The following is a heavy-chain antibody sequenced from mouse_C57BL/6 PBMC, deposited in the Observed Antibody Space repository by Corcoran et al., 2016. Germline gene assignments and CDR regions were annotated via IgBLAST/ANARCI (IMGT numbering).Heavy chain of an antibody. Sequence: QVTLKESGPGILQSSQTLSLTCSFSGFSLSTSGMGVSWIRQPSGKGLEWLAHIYWDDDKRYNPSLKSRLTISKDTSRNQVFLKITSVDTADTATYYCARSYDYDRFAYWGQGTLVTVSA. CDR1: GFSLSTSGMG. CDR3: ARSYDYDRFAY. V-gene: IGHV8-12*01. J-gene: IGHJ3*01. CDR2: IYWDDDK. D-gene: IGHD2-4*01.